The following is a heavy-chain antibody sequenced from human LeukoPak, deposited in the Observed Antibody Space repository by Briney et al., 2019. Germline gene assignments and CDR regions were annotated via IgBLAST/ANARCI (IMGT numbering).Heavy chain of an antibody. CDR2: IKQDGSEK. CDR3: ARDRLTSGSYFFDY. Sequence: PGGSLRLSCAASGFTFSSYWMSWVRQAPGKGLEWVANIKQDGSEKYYVDSVKGRFTISRDNAKNSLYLQMNSLRAEDTAVYYCARDRLTSGSYFFDYWGQGTLVTVSS. J-gene: IGHJ4*02. CDR1: GFTFSSYW. D-gene: IGHD1-26*01. V-gene: IGHV3-7*01.